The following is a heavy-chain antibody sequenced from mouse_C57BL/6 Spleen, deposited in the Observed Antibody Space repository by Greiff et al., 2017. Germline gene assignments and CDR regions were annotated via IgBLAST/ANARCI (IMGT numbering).Heavy chain of an antibody. V-gene: IGHV10-3*01. Sequence: EVKLVESGGGLVQPKGSLKLSCAASGFTFNTYAMHWVRQAPGKGLEWVARMRSKSSNYATYYADSVKDRFTISRDDSQSMLYLQMNNLKTEDTAMYYCVRTMITGFDVWGTGTTVTVSS. D-gene: IGHD2-4*01. CDR2: MRSKSSNYAT. J-gene: IGHJ1*03. CDR3: VRTMITGFDV. CDR1: GFTFNTYA.